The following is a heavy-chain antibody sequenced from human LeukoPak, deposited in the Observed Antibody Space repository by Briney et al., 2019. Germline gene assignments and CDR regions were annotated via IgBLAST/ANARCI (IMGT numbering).Heavy chain of an antibody. J-gene: IGHJ4*02. CDR1: GYTFTGYY. D-gene: IGHD2-2*01. CDR2: INPNSGGT. V-gene: IGHV1-2*02. CDR3: ARAIVRIVVPAAMNY. Sequence: GASVKVSCKASGYTFTGYYMHWVRQAPGQGLEWMGWINPNSGGTNYAQKFQGRVTMTRDTSISTAYMELSRLRSDDTAVYYCARAIVRIVVPAAMNYWGQGTLVTVSS.